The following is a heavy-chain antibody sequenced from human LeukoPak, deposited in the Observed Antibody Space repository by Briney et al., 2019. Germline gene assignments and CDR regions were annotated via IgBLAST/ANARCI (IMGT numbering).Heavy chain of an antibody. J-gene: IGHJ4*02. CDR1: GGTFSSYT. CDR2: IIPLFGTA. V-gene: IGHV1-69*05. D-gene: IGHD3-22*01. CDR3: ARFDDTSGYYYFDY. Sequence: GSSVKVSCKASGGTFSSYTIIWVRQAPGQGLEWMGGIIPLFGTANYAQKFQGRVTITTDESTSTAYIELSSLRSEDTAVYYCARFDDTSGYYYFDYWGQGTLVTVSS.